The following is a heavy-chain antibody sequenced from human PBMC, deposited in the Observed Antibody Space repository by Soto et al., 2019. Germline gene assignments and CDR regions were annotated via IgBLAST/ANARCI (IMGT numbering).Heavy chain of an antibody. J-gene: IGHJ6*02. CDR1: GFTFSSYG. CDR2: ISYDGSNK. Sequence: PGGSLRLSWAASGFTFSSYGMQWVRHAPGKGLEWVAVISYDGSNKYYADSVKGRFTISRDNSKNTLYLQMNSLRAEDTAVYYCAKGGHQWLANYYGMDVWGQGTKVTVSS. D-gene: IGHD6-19*01. CDR3: AKGGHQWLANYYGMDV. V-gene: IGHV3-30*18.